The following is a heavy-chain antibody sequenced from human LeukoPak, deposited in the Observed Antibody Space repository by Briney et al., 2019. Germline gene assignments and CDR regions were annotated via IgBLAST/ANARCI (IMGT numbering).Heavy chain of an antibody. J-gene: IGHJ6*02. CDR2: ISGSGGST. D-gene: IGHD3-10*01. CDR1: GFTFSSYA. V-gene: IGHV3-23*01. Sequence: GGSLRLSCAASGFTFSSYAMSWVRQAPGKGLEWVSAISGSGGSTYYADSVKGRFTISRDNSKNTLYLQMNSLRAEDTAVYYCARAGRGIYYGMDVWGQGTTVTVSS. CDR3: ARAGRGIYYGMDV.